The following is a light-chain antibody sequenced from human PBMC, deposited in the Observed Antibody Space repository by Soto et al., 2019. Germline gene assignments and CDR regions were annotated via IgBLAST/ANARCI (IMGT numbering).Light chain of an antibody. CDR1: SSDVGGYNY. V-gene: IGLV2-14*01. CDR2: DVS. Sequence: QSALTQPASVSGSPGQSITISCTGTSSDVGGYNYVSWYQQHPRKAPKLMIYDVSNRPSGLSNRFSGSKSGNTASLTSSGLQAEDEADYYCTSYTSSSAPHYVFGTGTKLTVL. J-gene: IGLJ1*01. CDR3: TSYTSSSAPHYV.